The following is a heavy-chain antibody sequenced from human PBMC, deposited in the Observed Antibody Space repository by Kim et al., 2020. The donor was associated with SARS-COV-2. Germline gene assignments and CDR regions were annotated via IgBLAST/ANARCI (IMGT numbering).Heavy chain of an antibody. V-gene: IGHV4-38-2*01. CDR3: ARVGFPLLTRFDP. CDR1: AYSISSGYY. J-gene: IGHJ5*02. CDR2: IYHSGSS. Sequence: SETLSLTCAVTAYSISSGYYWGWIRQPPGKGLEWIGSIYHSGSSFYNPSRTSRVNMSVETTKNQFSLKLSSVTAADTAVYYCARVGFPLLTRFDPWGQGTLVTVSS. D-gene: IGHD2-15*01.